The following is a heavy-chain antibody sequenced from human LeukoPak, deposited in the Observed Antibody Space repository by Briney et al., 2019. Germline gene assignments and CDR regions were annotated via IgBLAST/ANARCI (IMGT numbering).Heavy chain of an antibody. J-gene: IGHJ4*02. D-gene: IGHD1-26*01. V-gene: IGHV3-11*01. Sequence: PGGSLRLSCAASGFTVSSNYMSWVRQAPGKGLEWVSYISSSGSTIYYADSVKGRFTISRDNAKNSLYLQMNSLRAEDTAVYYCARWYIGVPGPYWGQGTLVTVSS. CDR1: GFTVSSNY. CDR3: ARWYIGVPGPY. CDR2: ISSSGSTI.